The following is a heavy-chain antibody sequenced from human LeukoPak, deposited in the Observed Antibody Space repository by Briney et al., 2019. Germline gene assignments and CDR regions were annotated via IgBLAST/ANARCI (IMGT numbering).Heavy chain of an antibody. CDR1: GGSISSGGYS. V-gene: IGHV4-30-2*01. D-gene: IGHD5-18*01. CDR2: IYHSGST. CDR3: AREGVDTAMVRAFDI. J-gene: IGHJ3*02. Sequence: SETLSLTCAVSGGSISSGGYSWSWIRQPPGKGLEWIGYIYHSGSTYYNPSLKSRVTISVDRSKNQFSLKLSSVTAADTAVYYCAREGVDTAMVRAFDIWGQGTMVTVSS.